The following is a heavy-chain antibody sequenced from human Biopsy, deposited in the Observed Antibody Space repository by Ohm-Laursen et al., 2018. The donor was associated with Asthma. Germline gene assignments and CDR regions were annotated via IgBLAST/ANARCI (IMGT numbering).Heavy chain of an antibody. CDR2: ISVYNGNT. J-gene: IGHJ6*02. Sequence: ASVKVSCKTFGYTFNSAGITWVRQAPGQGLEWMGWISVYNGNTKVAQKLQDRVTMITDTSTSTAYMELRSLRSDDTAVYLCARAVDYSHYYGIDVWGQGTTVTVS. D-gene: IGHD3-10*01. CDR1: GYTFNSAG. CDR3: ARAVDYSHYYGIDV. V-gene: IGHV1-18*01.